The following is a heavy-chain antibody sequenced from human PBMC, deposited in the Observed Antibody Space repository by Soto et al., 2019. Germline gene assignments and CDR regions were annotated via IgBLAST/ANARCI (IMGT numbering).Heavy chain of an antibody. CDR2: GGT. V-gene: IGHV4-61*07. CDR3: ARRDSGSYGFYYYYGMDV. Sequence: GGTNYNPSLKSRVTISVDTSKNQFSLKLSSVTAADTAVYYCARRDSGSYGFYYYYGMDVWGQGTTVTVSS. D-gene: IGHD1-26*01. J-gene: IGHJ6*02.